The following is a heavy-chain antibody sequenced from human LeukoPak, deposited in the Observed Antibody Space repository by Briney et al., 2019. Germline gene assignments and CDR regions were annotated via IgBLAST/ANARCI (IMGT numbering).Heavy chain of an antibody. V-gene: IGHV5-51*01. D-gene: IGHD3-10*01. CDR1: GYSFTSYW. CDR3: ARQKYYYGSGSQHPFDY. CDR2: IYPGDSDT. Sequence: GESLKISCKGSGYSFTSYWIGWVRQMPGKGLEWMGIIYPGDSDTRYSPSFQGQVTISADKSISAAYLQWSSLKASDTAMYYCARQKYYYGSGSQHPFDYWGQGTLVTVSS. J-gene: IGHJ4*02.